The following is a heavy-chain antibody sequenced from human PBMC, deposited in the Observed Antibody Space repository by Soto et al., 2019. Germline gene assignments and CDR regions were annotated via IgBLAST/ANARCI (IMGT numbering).Heavy chain of an antibody. CDR2: ISWDGGST. Sequence: VGSLRLSCAASGFTFDDYTMHWVRQAPGKGLEWVSLISWDGGSTYYADSVKGRFTISRDNSKNSLYLQMNSLRTEDTALYYCAKDSGNDSSGSNWFDPWGQGTLVTVSS. CDR1: GFTFDDYT. V-gene: IGHV3-43*01. J-gene: IGHJ5*02. CDR3: AKDSGNDSSGSNWFDP. D-gene: IGHD3-22*01.